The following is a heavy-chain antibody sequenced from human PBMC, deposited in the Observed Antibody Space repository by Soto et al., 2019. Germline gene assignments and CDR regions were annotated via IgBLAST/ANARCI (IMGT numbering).Heavy chain of an antibody. J-gene: IGHJ4*02. Sequence: EVQLVESGGGLIQPGGSVRLSCAASGFTVISDYMNWIRQTPGKGLEWVAFIYNGESTHYADSVKGRFTISSDRSKNTLYLQMNSLRVEDTAVYYCARDGRGLGKLSLFEYWGQGTLVTVSS. CDR3: ARDGRGLGKLSLFEY. V-gene: IGHV3-53*01. CDR1: GFTVISDY. D-gene: IGHD3-16*01. CDR2: IYNGEST.